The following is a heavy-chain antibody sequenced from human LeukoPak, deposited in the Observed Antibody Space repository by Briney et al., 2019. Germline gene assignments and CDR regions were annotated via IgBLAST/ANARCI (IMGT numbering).Heavy chain of an antibody. D-gene: IGHD1-1*01. J-gene: IGHJ5*02. CDR3: TRVAQSGPTGWFDP. Sequence: GGSLRLSCAAAGFTFSNYWIHWVRQAPGKGLEWVSSISSTGSYIYYADSVKGRFTISRDNPGNVMYLQMDSLRAEDTAVYYCTRVAQSGPTGWFDPWGQGTLVTVSS. CDR2: ISSTGSYI. V-gene: IGHV3-21*01. CDR1: GFTFSNYW.